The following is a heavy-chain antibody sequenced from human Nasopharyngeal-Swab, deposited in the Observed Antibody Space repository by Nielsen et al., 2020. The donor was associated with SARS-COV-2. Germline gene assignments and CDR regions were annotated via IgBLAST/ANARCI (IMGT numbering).Heavy chain of an antibody. J-gene: IGHJ3*02. CDR3: ASVKYYYDSSVDAFDI. D-gene: IGHD3-22*01. CDR2: ISYDESNK. V-gene: IGHV3-30*16. Sequence: RQPPGKGGEGVAVISYDESNKYYADSVTGRFTISRDNSKNTLYLQMNSLRADVTAVYYCASVKYYYDSSVDAFDIWGQGTMVTVSS.